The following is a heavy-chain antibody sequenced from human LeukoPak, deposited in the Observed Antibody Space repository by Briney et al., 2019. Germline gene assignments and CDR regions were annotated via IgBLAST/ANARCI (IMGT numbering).Heavy chain of an antibody. CDR1: GGSFSGYY. Sequence: SETLSLTCAVYGGSFSGYYWSWIRQPPGKGLEWIGYIYYTGTTNYNPSLKSRVTISLDTSKNQFSLKLSSVTAADTAVYYCASGLHRGVDVWGQGTTVTVSS. J-gene: IGHJ6*02. CDR2: IYYTGTT. V-gene: IGHV4-59*01. D-gene: IGHD3-10*01. CDR3: ASGLHRGVDV.